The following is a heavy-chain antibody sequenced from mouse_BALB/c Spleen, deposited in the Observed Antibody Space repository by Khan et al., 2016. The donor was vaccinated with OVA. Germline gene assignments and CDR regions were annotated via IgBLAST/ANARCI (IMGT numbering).Heavy chain of an antibody. Sequence: EVELVESGGGLVQPGGSRKLSCAASGFTFSDYGMAWVRQAPGKGPEWVAFISTLAYSIYYAETVTGRFTIPRENAKNTLYLEMSSLRSEDTAMYYCASGLRLLAYWGQGTLVTVAA. CDR3: ASGLRLLAY. CDR1: GFTFSDYG. CDR2: ISTLAYSI. J-gene: IGHJ3*01. V-gene: IGHV5-15*02. D-gene: IGHD1-2*01.